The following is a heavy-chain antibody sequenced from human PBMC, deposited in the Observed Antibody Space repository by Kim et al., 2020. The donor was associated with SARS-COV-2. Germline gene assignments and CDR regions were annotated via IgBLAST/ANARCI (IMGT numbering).Heavy chain of an antibody. D-gene: IGHD6-19*01. Sequence: GGSLRLSCAASGFTFSSYAMSWVRQAPGKGLEWVSAISGGGRTAYYADSVRGRFTISRDNSKNTLYLQMSSLGAEDTAVYYCAKGYSSGWYYFDYWAQGTLVTVSS. CDR3: AKGYSSGWYYFDY. CDR2: ISGGGRTA. J-gene: IGHJ4*02. V-gene: IGHV3-23*01. CDR1: GFTFSSYA.